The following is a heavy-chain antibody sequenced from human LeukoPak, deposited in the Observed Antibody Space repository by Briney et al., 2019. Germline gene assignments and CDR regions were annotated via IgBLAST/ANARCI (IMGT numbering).Heavy chain of an antibody. CDR3: ARYPSGRYCSGGICSYFDY. J-gene: IGHJ4*02. V-gene: IGHV3-30*02. D-gene: IGHD2-15*01. CDR2: IRYDGSNQ. Sequence: GGSLRLSCAASGFTFSNCGMHWVRQAPGKGLEWVSFIRYDGSNQYYADSVMGRFTVSRDNSKNTLYLQMDSLRVEDTAVYYCARYPSGRYCSGGICSYFDYWGQGTLVTVSS. CDR1: GFTFSNCG.